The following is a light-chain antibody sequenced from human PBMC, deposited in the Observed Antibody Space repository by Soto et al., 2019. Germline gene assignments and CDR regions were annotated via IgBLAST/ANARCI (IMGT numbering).Light chain of an antibody. J-gene: IGKJ5*01. CDR3: QQYSTYPIT. CDR1: QSVTTW. V-gene: IGKV1-5*03. Sequence: DIQMTQSPSTLSASVGDRGTVTCRASQSVTTWLAWYQQKPGKAPKLLIYKASNLESGLPSRFTGSGSGTEFTLTISSLQSDDFATYYCQQYSTYPITFGQGTRLEIK. CDR2: KAS.